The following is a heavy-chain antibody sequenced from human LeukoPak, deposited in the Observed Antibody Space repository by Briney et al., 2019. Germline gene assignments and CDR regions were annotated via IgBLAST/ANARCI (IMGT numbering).Heavy chain of an antibody. J-gene: IGHJ3*02. V-gene: IGHV3-23*01. CDR2: IGGSGYFT. D-gene: IGHD3-10*01. Sequence: GGSLRLSCAASGFTFSSYAMSWVRQAPGKGLEWVSGIGGSGYFTYYAGSVRGRFTISRDDSKNTLYLQMNSLRAEDTPAYYCAKGSGGSGSNDAYDIWGQGTMVTVSS. CDR1: GFTFSSYA. CDR3: AKGSGGSGSNDAYDI.